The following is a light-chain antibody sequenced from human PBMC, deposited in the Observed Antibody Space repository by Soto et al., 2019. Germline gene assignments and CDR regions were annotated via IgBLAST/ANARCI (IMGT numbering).Light chain of an antibody. J-gene: IGKJ1*01. CDR3: QHYGASPWT. CDR1: QSVGGNF. CDR2: AAS. Sequence: EIVLTQSPGTLSLSPGERATLSCRASQSVGGNFLVWYQQKPGQAPRLLIHAASSRATGIPDRFSGGGSGTDFTLIIDRLEPEDFALYYCQHYGASPWTFGQGTEVE. V-gene: IGKV3-20*01.